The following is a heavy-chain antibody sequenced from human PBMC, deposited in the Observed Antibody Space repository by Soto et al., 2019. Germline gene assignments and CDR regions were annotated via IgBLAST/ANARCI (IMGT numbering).Heavy chain of an antibody. CDR2: IYYSGST. J-gene: IGHJ6*02. CDR3: ARRFMRYYGSGSYYNGGFSSSYGMDV. CDR1: GGSISSGGYY. V-gene: IGHV4-31*03. D-gene: IGHD3-10*01. Sequence: SETLSLTCTVSGGSISSGGYYWSWIRQHPGKGLEWIGYIYYSGSTYYNPSLKSRVTISVDTSKNQFSLKLSSVTAADTAVYYCARRFMRYYGSGSYYNGGFSSSYGMDVWGQGTTVTVSS.